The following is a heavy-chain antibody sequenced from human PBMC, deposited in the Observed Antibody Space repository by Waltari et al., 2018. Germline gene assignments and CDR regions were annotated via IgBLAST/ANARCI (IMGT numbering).Heavy chain of an antibody. CDR1: GFTVSSNY. CDR3: ARDITVFGVVIRRYFDL. Sequence: EVQLVESGGGLIQPGGSLRLSCAASGFTVSSNYMSWVRQAPGKGLECFSFIYSGCNTYYADSVKGRFTISIDNSKNTIYLQMNSLTAEDTAVYYCARDITVFGVVIRRYFDLWGRGTLVTVSS. V-gene: IGHV3-53*01. J-gene: IGHJ2*01. CDR2: IYSGCNT. D-gene: IGHD3-3*01.